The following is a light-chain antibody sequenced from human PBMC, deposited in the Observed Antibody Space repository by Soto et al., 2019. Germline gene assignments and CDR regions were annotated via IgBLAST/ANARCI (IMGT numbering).Light chain of an antibody. Sequence: EIVLTQSPGTLSLSPGERATLSCRASQSVSSSFIAWYQHKPGQAPKLLIYGASSRATGIPDRFSGSGSGTDFTLTISRLEPEDFAVYFWQQRSNWPLWSFCQGTKVDIK. CDR3: QQRSNWPLWS. CDR1: QSVSSSF. V-gene: IGKV3D-20*02. CDR2: GAS. J-gene: IGKJ1*01.